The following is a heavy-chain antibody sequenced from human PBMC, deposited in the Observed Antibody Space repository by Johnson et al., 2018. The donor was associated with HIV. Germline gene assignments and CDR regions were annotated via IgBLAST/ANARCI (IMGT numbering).Heavy chain of an antibody. V-gene: IGHV3-30*02. CDR3: AKDRVPYSRGGEREATFDI. Sequence: QVQLVESGGGVVQPGGSLRLSCAASGFTFSSFGMHWVRQAPGKGLEWVAFIRYDGSTKYYVDSVKGRFTISRDNSKNTLYLQMNSLRAEDTAVYFCAKDRVPYSRGGEREATFDIWGQGTMVTVSS. CDR2: IRYDGSTK. CDR1: GFTFSSFG. J-gene: IGHJ3*02. D-gene: IGHD6-19*01.